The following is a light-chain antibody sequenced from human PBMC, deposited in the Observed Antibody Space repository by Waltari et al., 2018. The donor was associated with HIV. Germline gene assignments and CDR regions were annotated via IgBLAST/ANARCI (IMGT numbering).Light chain of an antibody. V-gene: IGLV1-44*01. CDR2: SNN. J-gene: IGLJ2*01. CDR1: TSNIGT. Sequence: QSVLAQPPSVSGTPGQRVTISCSGTTSNIGTAPKLLISSNNQRPSGVPDRFSGFKSGTSASLAINGLQSEDEADYYCATWDDTPTGHVLFGGGTKVTVL. CDR3: ATWDDTPTGHVL.